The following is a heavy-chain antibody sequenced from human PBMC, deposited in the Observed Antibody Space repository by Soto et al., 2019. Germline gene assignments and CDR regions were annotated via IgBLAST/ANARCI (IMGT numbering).Heavy chain of an antibody. Sequence: EVQLVESGGGLVQPGGSLRLSCAASGFTFSSYWMHWVRQAPGKGLVWVSRINSDGSSTSYADSVKGRFTISRDNAKNTLYLQMNSLRAEDTAVYYWAREEDGDYEDAFDIWGQGTMVTVSS. CDR3: AREEDGDYEDAFDI. CDR2: INSDGSST. D-gene: IGHD4-17*01. J-gene: IGHJ3*02. V-gene: IGHV3-74*01. CDR1: GFTFSSYW.